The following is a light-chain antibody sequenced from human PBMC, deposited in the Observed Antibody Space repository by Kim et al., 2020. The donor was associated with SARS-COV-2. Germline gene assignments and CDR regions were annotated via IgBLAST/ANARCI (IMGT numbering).Light chain of an antibody. Sequence: PTATLTCTGNSNNVGNQGASWLQQHQGHPPKPLSYRNNNRPSGISERLSASRSGNTASLTITGLQPEDEADYYCSAWDSSLSAWVFGGGTKLTVL. CDR2: RNN. J-gene: IGLJ3*02. CDR3: SAWDSSLSAWV. CDR1: SNNVGNQG. V-gene: IGLV10-54*01.